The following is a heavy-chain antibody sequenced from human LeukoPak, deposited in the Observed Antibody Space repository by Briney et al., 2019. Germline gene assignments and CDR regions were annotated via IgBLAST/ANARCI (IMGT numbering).Heavy chain of an antibody. Sequence: SETLSLTCTVSGGSISSYYWSWIRQPPGKGLEWIGYIYYSGSTNYNPSLKSRVTISVDTSKNQFSLKLSSVTAADTAVYYCARAATLDFWSGYRGLAFDIWGQGTMVTVSS. CDR1: GGSISSYY. J-gene: IGHJ3*02. CDR2: IYYSGST. V-gene: IGHV4-59*01. CDR3: ARAATLDFWSGYRGLAFDI. D-gene: IGHD3-3*01.